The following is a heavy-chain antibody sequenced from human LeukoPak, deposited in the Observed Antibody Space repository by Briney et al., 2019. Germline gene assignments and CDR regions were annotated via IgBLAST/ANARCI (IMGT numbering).Heavy chain of an antibody. D-gene: IGHD4/OR15-4a*01. CDR3: ARGLTMGHF. V-gene: IGHV3-15*01. CDR2: IKKKSDGGTI. CDR1: GFTFSNAW. J-gene: IGHJ4*02. Sequence: KPGGSLRLSCAASGFTFSNAWMTWVRQAPGKGLEWVGHIKKKSDGGTIDYAAPVKGRFTISRDDSKDTLYLQMNSLRAEDTAVYYCARGLTMGHFGGQGTLVTVSS.